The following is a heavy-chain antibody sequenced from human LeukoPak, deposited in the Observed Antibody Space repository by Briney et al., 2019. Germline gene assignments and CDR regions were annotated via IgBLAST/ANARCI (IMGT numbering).Heavy chain of an antibody. J-gene: IGHJ4*02. CDR1: GFTFDDYA. D-gene: IGHD2-15*01. V-gene: IGHV3-7*01. CDR2: IKEDGSQE. Sequence: PGGSLRLSCAASGFTFDDYAMHWVRQAPGKGLEWVANIKEDGSQEHYVDSVKGRFTISRDNAKNSLYLQMNSLRAEDTAVYYCARDLLSNEYYFDYWGQGTLVTVSS. CDR3: ARDLLSNEYYFDY.